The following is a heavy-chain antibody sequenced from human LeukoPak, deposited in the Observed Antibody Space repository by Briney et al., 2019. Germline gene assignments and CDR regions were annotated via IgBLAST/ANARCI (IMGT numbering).Heavy chain of an antibody. CDR3: ARKYYDFWSGAFYYYYGMDV. CDR1: GFTFSSYG. V-gene: IGHV3-30*03. Sequence: GRSLRLSCAASGFTFSSYGMHWVRQAPGKGLEWVAVISYDGSNKYYADSVKGRFTISRDNSKNTLYLQMNSLRAEDTAVYYCARKYYDFWSGAFYYYYGMDVWGQGTTVTVSS. D-gene: IGHD3-3*01. J-gene: IGHJ6*02. CDR2: ISYDGSNK.